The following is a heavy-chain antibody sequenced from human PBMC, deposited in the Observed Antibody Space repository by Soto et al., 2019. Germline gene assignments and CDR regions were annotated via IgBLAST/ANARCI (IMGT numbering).Heavy chain of an antibody. Sequence: SETLSLTCTVSGGSISSSSRYWGWIRQPPGRGLEWIGSIYYNGNTYDNPSLKSRVTISVDTSKNQFSLKLTSVTAADTAVYYCWRDVWRCNFDSWGPGTLVTVSS. D-gene: IGHD2-15*01. J-gene: IGHJ4*02. CDR1: GGSISSSSRY. CDR2: IYYNGNT. V-gene: IGHV4-39*02. CDR3: WRDVWRCNFDS.